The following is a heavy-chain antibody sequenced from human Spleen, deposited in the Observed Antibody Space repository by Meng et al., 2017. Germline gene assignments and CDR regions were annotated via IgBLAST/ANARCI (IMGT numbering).Heavy chain of an antibody. J-gene: IGHJ5*02. CDR1: GFTFSSYA. V-gene: IGHV3-23*03. CDR3: ARHDWFDP. CDR2: LYSGGGT. Sequence: GESLKISCAASGFTFSSYAMSWVRQAPGKGLEWVSVLYSGGGTYYADSVKGRFTISRDNSKNTVYLQMNSLRAEDTAIYYCARHDWFDPWGQGTLVTVSS.